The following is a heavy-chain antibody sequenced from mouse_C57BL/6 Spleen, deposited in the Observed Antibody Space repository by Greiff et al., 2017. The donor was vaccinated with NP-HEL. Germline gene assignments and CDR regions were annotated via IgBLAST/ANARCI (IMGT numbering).Heavy chain of an antibody. CDR2: ISDGGSYT. CDR1: GFTFSSYA. CDR3: ARDRGGGFDY. Sequence: EVKVVESGGGLVKPGGSLKLSCAASGFTFSSYAMSWVRQTPEKRLEWVATISDGGSYTYYPDNVKGRFTISRDNAKNNLYLQMSHLKSEDTAMYYCARDRGGGFDYWGQGTTLTVSS. J-gene: IGHJ2*01. V-gene: IGHV5-4*01.